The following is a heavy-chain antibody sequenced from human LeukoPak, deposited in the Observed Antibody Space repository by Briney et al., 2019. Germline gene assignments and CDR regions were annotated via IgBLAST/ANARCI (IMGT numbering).Heavy chain of an antibody. CDR3: AKDLKRWLQLGDYFDY. D-gene: IGHD5-24*01. Sequence: GGSLRLSCAASGFTFSSYAMSWVRQAPGKGLEWVSAVSGNGGSTYYADSVRGRFTISRDNSKNTLYLQMNSLRAEDTAVYYCAKDLKRWLQLGDYFDYWGQGTLVTVSS. V-gene: IGHV3-23*01. J-gene: IGHJ4*02. CDR2: VSGNGGST. CDR1: GFTFSSYA.